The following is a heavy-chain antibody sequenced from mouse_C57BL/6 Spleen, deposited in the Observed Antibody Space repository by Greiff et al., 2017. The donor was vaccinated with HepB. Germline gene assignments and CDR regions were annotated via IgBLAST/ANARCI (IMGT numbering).Heavy chain of an antibody. CDR3: ARLHYGSSSFDY. CDR1: GFNFSDYY. Sequence: EVKLVESEGGLVQPGSSMKLSCTASGFNFSDYYMAWVRQVPEKGLEWVANINYDGSSTYYLDSLKSRFIISRDNAKNILYLQMSSLKSEDTATYYCARLHYGSSSFDYWGQGTTLTVSS. V-gene: IGHV5-16*01. CDR2: INYDGSST. J-gene: IGHJ2*01. D-gene: IGHD1-1*01.